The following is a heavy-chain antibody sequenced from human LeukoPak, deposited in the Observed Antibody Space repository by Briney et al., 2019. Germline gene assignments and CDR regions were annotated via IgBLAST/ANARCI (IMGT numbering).Heavy chain of an antibody. D-gene: IGHD3-22*01. Sequence: GGSLRLSCAASGLTFSSYDMHWVRQATGRCLEWASSIGPSGDTYYPGSVKGRFTISRENAKDSLYLQMSSLRAGDTAVYYCVRASSGYYDFDYWGQGTLVTVSS. CDR3: VRASSGYYDFDY. CDR2: IGPSGDT. V-gene: IGHV3-13*01. J-gene: IGHJ4*02. CDR1: GLTFSSYD.